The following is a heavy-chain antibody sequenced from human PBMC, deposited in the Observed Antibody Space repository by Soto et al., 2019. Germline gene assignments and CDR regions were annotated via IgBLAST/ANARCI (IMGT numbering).Heavy chain of an antibody. CDR3: ARDVTIVRGVRGGHDY. J-gene: IGHJ4*02. V-gene: IGHV4-4*02. Sequence: QVQLQESGPGLVKPSGTLSLTCAVSGGSISSSNWWSWVRQPPGKGLEWIGEIDHSGSTNYNPSLKSRDTISVDKSKKQCALKLSSVAAADTAVYYCARDVTIVRGVRGGHDYWGQGTLVTVSS. CDR1: GGSISSSNW. CDR2: IDHSGST. D-gene: IGHD3-10*01.